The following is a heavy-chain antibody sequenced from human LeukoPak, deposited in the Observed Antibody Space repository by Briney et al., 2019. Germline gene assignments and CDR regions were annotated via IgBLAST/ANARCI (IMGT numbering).Heavy chain of an antibody. V-gene: IGHV3-21*01. D-gene: IGHD1-26*01. CDR2: ISSSSYI. Sequence: GGSLRLSCAVSGFTFSSYSMNWVRQAPGKGLEWVSSISSSSYIYYADSVKGRFTISRDNAKNSLFLQMNSLRADDTAVYYCARDLGATRRSHDCWGQGTLVTVSS. CDR1: GFTFSSYS. J-gene: IGHJ4*02. CDR3: ARDLGATRRSHDC.